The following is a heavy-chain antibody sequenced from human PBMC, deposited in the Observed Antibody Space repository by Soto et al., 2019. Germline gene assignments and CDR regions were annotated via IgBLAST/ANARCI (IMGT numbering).Heavy chain of an antibody. CDR3: VIGVRGGINISPDVFDI. J-gene: IGHJ3*02. Sequence: PSETLSLTCTVSGGSISSRNFYWGWIRQPPGKGLEWIGSVYHSGSIYYNPSLKSRVTIFVDTSKNQFSLKLTSVSAADTAMYYCVIGVRGGINISPDVFDIWGQGTMVTVSS. D-gene: IGHD3-10*01. CDR1: GGSISSRNFY. CDR2: VYHSGSI. V-gene: IGHV4-39*01.